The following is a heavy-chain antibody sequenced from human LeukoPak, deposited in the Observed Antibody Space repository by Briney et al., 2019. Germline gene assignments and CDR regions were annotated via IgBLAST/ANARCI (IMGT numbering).Heavy chain of an antibody. J-gene: IGHJ4*02. D-gene: IGHD3-22*01. V-gene: IGHV3-30*04. CDR3: ATGPGMVYGNSAYSKFDY. CDR1: GFTFSSYA. Sequence: QPGRSLRLSCAASGFTFSSYAVHWVRQAPGKGLEWVAIISSAGTYKYYADSVKGRFTISRDNSKNTLYLQMNSLRAEDTAVYYCATGPGMVYGNSAYSKFDYWGQGTLVTVSS. CDR2: ISSAGTYK.